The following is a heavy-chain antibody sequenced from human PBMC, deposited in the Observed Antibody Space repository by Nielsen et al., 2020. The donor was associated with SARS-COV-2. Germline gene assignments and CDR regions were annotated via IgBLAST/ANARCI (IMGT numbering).Heavy chain of an antibody. D-gene: IGHD3-22*01. Sequence: SETLSLTCTVTGGSVRGYYWSWIRQPPGKGLEWIGYIYYSDTTKYNPSFESRVSISEDTSKNQLYLGLTSVTDAYTATYYCARVGYADSSGFDYWGQGAQVTVSS. CDR3: ARVGYADSSGFDY. CDR1: GGSVRGYY. CDR2: IYYSDTT. V-gene: IGHV4-59*02. J-gene: IGHJ4*02.